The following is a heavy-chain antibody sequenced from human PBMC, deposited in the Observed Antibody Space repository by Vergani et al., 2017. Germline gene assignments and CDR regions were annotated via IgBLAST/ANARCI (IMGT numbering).Heavy chain of an antibody. J-gene: IGHJ6*02. CDR2: ISYDGSNK. D-gene: IGHD3-3*01. CDR1: GFTFNNYG. Sequence: QVQLVESGGGVVQPGRSLRLSCAASGFTFNNYGIHWVRQAPGKGLEWVAVISYDGSNKYYVDSVKGRFTISRDNSKNTLYLRMNSLRSEDTSVYYCAKNGDAAYDFRMGYRAWRMDVWGRGTTVTVPS. V-gene: IGHV3-30*18. CDR3: AKNGDAAYDFRMGYRAWRMDV.